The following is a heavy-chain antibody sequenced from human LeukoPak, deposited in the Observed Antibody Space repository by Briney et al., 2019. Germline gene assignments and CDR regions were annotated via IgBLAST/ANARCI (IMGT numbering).Heavy chain of an antibody. CDR1: GGSISSYY. CDR2: IYSSGRT. V-gene: IGHV4-4*09. D-gene: IGHD2/OR15-2a*01. Sequence: SETLSLTCTVSGGSISSYYWTWIRQPPGKGLEWIGYIYSSGRTNYNPSFKGQVTMSVDTSKNQFSLKVISETAADTAVYYCARLSAGFNSSYWFDPWGQGTLVTVSS. CDR3: ARLSAGFNSSYWFDP. J-gene: IGHJ5*02.